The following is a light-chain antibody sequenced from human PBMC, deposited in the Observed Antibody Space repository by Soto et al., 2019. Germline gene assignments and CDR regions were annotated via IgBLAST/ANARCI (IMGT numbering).Light chain of an antibody. CDR3: QQYNNWPPDT. CDR2: GAS. Sequence: EIILTQSPASLSVSPGERATLSCRASQSVNNNLAWYQQKRGQAPRLLIYGASTRATGIPGRCRGSGSGTEFTLPIASLQSEDFAVYFCQQYNNWPPDTFGQGTKLEIK. CDR1: QSVNNN. J-gene: IGKJ2*01. V-gene: IGKV3-15*01.